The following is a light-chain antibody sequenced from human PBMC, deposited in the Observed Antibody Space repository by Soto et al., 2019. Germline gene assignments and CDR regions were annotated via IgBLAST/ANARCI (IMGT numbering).Light chain of an antibody. CDR1: SSDVGGYNY. CDR3: SSYTSSSTLDLWV. J-gene: IGLJ3*02. CDR2: EVS. Sequence: QSVLTQPASVSGSPGQSITISCTGTSSDVGGYNYVSWYQQHPGKAPKLMIYEVSNRPSGVSNRFSGSKSGNTASLTISGLQAEDEADYYCSSYTSSSTLDLWVFGGGTKLTVL. V-gene: IGLV2-14*01.